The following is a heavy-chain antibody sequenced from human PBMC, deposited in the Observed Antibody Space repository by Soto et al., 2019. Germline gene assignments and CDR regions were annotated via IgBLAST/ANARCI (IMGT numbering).Heavy chain of an antibody. V-gene: IGHV3-30-3*01. Sequence: QVQLVESGGGVVQPGRSLRLSCAASGVTFSSYAMHWVRQAPGKGLEWVAVISYDGSNKYYADSVKGRFTISRDNSKNTLYLQMNSLRAEDTAVYYCARDEGLVGSTHPLHLFDYWGQGTLVTVSS. J-gene: IGHJ4*02. CDR2: ISYDGSNK. CDR1: GVTFSSYA. D-gene: IGHD2-2*01. CDR3: ARDEGLVGSTHPLHLFDY.